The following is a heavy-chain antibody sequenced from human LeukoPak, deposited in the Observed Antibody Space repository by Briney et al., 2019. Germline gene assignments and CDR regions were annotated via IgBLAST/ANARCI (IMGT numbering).Heavy chain of an antibody. CDR2: ISSSSSYI. CDR1: GFTFSSYS. Sequence: GGSLRLSCAASGFTFSSYSMNWVRQAPGKGLEWVSSISSSSSYIYYADSVKGRFTISRDNAKNSLYLQMNSLRAEDTAVYYCARAYSSGWYYFDYWGQGTLVTVSS. J-gene: IGHJ4*02. D-gene: IGHD6-19*01. V-gene: IGHV3-21*01. CDR3: ARAYSSGWYYFDY.